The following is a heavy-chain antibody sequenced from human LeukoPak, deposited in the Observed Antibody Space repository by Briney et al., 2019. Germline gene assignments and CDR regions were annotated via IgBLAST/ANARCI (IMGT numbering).Heavy chain of an antibody. Sequence: SVKVSCKASGGTFSSYAISWVRQAPGQGLEWMGRIIPIFGTANYAQKFQGRVTITTDESTSTAYMELSSLRSEDTAVYYSATDIVTGYSDYWGQGTLVTVSS. CDR2: IIPIFGTA. J-gene: IGHJ4*02. CDR3: ATDIVTGYSDY. D-gene: IGHD3-9*01. V-gene: IGHV1-69*05. CDR1: GGTFSSYA.